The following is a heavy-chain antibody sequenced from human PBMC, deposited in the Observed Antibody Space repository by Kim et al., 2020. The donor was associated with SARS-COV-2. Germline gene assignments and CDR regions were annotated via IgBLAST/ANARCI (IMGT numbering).Heavy chain of an antibody. CDR3: AGTKLRYFDWLLGPFDY. J-gene: IGHJ4*02. V-gene: IGHV1-58*02. D-gene: IGHD3-9*01. CDR2: IVVGSGNT. CDR1: GFTFTSSA. Sequence: SVKVSCKASGFTFTSSAMQWVRQARGQRLEWIGWIVVGSGNTNYAQKFQERVTITRDMSTSTAYMELSSLRSEDTAVYYCAGTKLRYFDWLLGPFDYWGQGTLVTVSS.